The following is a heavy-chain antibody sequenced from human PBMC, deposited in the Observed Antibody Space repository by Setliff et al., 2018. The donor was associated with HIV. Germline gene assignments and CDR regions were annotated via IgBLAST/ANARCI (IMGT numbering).Heavy chain of an antibody. V-gene: IGHV1-69*13. CDR2: IIPIFGTA. CDR1: GYTFNNYG. D-gene: IGHD6-19*01. CDR3: ARDRYSSGWSWFDP. Sequence: GASVKVSCKASGYTFNNYGISWVRQAPGQGLEWMGGIIPIFGTANYAQKFQGRVTITADESTSTAYMELSSLRSEDTAVYYCARDRYSSGWSWFDPWGQGTLVTVSS. J-gene: IGHJ5*01.